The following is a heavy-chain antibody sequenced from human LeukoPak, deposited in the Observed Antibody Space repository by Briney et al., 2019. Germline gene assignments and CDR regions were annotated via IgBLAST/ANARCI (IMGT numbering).Heavy chain of an antibody. V-gene: IGHV3-48*02. CDR1: GFIFSNYD. CDR3: VRGYYDSSGYYGSGY. CDR2: ITTSSSPI. Sequence: GGSLRLSCVTSGFIFSNYDMMWVRQAPGKGLEWVSYITTSSSPIYYADSVKGRFTISRDNARDSLYLQMNSLRDEDTAVYFCVRGYYDSSGYYGSGYWGQGTLVTVSS. J-gene: IGHJ4*02. D-gene: IGHD3-22*01.